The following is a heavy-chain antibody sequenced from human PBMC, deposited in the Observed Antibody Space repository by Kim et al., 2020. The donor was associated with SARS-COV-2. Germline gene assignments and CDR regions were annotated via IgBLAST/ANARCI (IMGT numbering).Heavy chain of an antibody. Sequence: YNPSLTRRVSMSLDTSRNQCSLKLNSGTAADTAVYYCARLPDITGWPFDYWAQGTLVTVSS. CDR3: ARLPDITGWPFDY. V-gene: IGHV4-59*08. D-gene: IGHD6-19*01. J-gene: IGHJ4*02.